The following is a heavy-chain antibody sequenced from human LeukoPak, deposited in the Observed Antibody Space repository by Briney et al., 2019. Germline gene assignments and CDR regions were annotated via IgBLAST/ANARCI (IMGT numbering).Heavy chain of an antibody. Sequence: PGRSLRPSCAASGFTFDDYAMHWVRQAPGKGLEWVSGISWNSGSIGYADSVKGRFTISRDNAKNSLYLQMNSLRAEDTALYYCAKDLVEAVSDAFDIWGQGTMVTVSS. V-gene: IGHV3-9*01. CDR3: AKDLVEAVSDAFDI. J-gene: IGHJ3*02. D-gene: IGHD2-8*01. CDR1: GFTFDDYA. CDR2: ISWNSGSI.